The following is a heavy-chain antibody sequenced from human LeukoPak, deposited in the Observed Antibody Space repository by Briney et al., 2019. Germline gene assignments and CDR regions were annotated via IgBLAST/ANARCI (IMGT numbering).Heavy chain of an antibody. J-gene: IGHJ3*02. CDR2: ISYDGSNK. CDR3: AREGTGLDI. Sequence: GRSLRLSCAASGFTFSSYAMHWVRQAPGKGLEWVAVISYDGSNKYYADSVKGRFTISRDNSKNTLYLQMNSLRAEDTAVYYCAREGTGLDIWGQGTMVTVSS. CDR1: GFTFSSYA. D-gene: IGHD2-8*02. V-gene: IGHV3-30-3*01.